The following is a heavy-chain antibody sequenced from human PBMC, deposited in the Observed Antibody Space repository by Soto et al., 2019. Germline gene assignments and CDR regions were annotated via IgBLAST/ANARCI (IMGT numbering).Heavy chain of an antibody. D-gene: IGHD3-22*01. J-gene: IGHJ6*02. CDR2: IIPIFGTA. V-gene: IGHV1-69*01. CDR1: GGTFSSYA. Sequence: QVPLVQSGAEVKKPGSSVKVSCKASGGTFSSYAISWVRQAPGQGLEWMGGIIPIFGTANYEQKFQGRVTITADESTSTASMELRSLRSEDTAVYYCASCDDYDSSGYYHYYYGMDVWGQGTTVTVSS. CDR3: ASCDDYDSSGYYHYYYGMDV.